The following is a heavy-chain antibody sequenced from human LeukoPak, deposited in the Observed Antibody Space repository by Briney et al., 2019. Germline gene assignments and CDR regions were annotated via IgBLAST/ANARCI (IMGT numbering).Heavy chain of an antibody. CDR3: AKSSLRGHSLWYFDL. V-gene: IGHV3-30*18. J-gene: IGHJ2*01. D-gene: IGHD3-10*01. CDR2: ISYDGSNK. CDR1: GFTFSSYE. Sequence: GGSLRLSCAASGFTFSSYEMNWVRQAPGKGLEWVAVISYDGSNKYDADSVKGRFTISRDNSKNTLYLQMNKLRVEDTAVYYCAKSSLRGHSLWYFDLWGRGTPVTASS.